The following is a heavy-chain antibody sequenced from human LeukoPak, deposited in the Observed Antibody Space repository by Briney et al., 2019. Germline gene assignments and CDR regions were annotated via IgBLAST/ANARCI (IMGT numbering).Heavy chain of an antibody. D-gene: IGHD3-22*01. CDR1: GGTFSSYA. J-gene: IGHJ6*03. Sequence: ASVKVTCKASGGTFSSYANSWVRQAPAQGLEWMGGTIPIFGTANYAQKFQGRVTITTDESTSTAYMELSSLRSEDTAVYYCAAPGNYYDSSGYSDYYYYMDVWGKGTTVTVSS. V-gene: IGHV1-69*05. CDR2: TIPIFGTA. CDR3: AAPGNYYDSSGYSDYYYYMDV.